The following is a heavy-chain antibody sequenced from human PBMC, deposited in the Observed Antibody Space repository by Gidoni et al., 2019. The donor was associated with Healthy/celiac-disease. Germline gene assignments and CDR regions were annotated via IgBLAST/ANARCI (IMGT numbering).Heavy chain of an antibody. V-gene: IGHV4-39*01. CDR3: ARVTYYYDSSGYSYYYGMDV. J-gene: IGHJ6*02. Sequence: QLQLQESGPGLVKPSETLSLTCTVSVGSITSSTYYWGWIRPPPGKGLEWIGSIDYSGSTYYNPSLKSRVTISVDTSKNQFSLKLSSVTAADTAVYYCARVTYYYDSSGYSYYYGMDVWGQGTTVTVSS. D-gene: IGHD3-22*01. CDR2: IDYSGST. CDR1: VGSITSSTYY.